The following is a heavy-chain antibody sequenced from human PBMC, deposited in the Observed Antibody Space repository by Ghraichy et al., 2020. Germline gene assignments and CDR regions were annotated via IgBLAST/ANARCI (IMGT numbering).Heavy chain of an antibody. CDR1: GFTFSSYA. CDR3: AKDLEVTTDYDY. V-gene: IGHV3-23*01. J-gene: IGHJ4*02. D-gene: IGHD4-17*01. Sequence: GESLNISCAASGFTFSSYAMSWVRQAPGKGLEWVSAISGSGGSTYYADSVKGRFTISRDNSKNTLYLQMNSLRAEDTAVYYCAKDLEVTTDYDYWGQGTLVTVSS. CDR2: ISGSGGST.